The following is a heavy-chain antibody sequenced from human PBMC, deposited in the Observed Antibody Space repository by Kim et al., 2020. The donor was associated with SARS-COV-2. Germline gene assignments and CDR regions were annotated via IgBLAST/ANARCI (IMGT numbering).Heavy chain of an antibody. V-gene: IGHV4-59*01. D-gene: IGHD6-19*01. CDR1: GGSISSYY. CDR3: ARAGYSSGWYYFDY. CDR2: IYYSGST. Sequence: SETLSLTCTVSGGSISSYYWSWIRQPPGKGLEWIGYIYYSGSTNYNPSLKSRVTISVDTSKNQFSLKLSSVTAADTAVYYCARAGYSSGWYYFDYWGQGTLVTVSS. J-gene: IGHJ4*02.